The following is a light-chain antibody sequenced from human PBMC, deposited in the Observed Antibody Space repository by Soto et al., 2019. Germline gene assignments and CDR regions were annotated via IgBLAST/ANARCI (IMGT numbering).Light chain of an antibody. CDR3: QAYDYSLTASV. J-gene: IGLJ3*02. CDR1: GSNVGYNS. Sequence: QSVLTQPPSLSAAPGQEVTISCSGSGSNVGYNSVSWYQQLPGAAPKLVIFGNRNRPSGVPERFSGSKSGTSASLAITGLQAEDEADYYCQAYDYSLTASVFGGGTKVTVL. V-gene: IGLV1-40*01. CDR2: GNR.